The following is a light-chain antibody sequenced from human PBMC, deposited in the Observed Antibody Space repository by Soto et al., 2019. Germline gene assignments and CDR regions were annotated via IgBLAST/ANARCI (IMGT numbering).Light chain of an antibody. CDR2: KAS. CDR3: QQYNSYSWT. Sequence: DIQMTQSPSTLSASVGDRVAITCRASQSISSSLAWYQQKPGEAPKLLIYKASSLESGVPSRFSGSGSGTEFTLTISSLQPDDFATYYCQQYNSYSWTFGQGTKVDIK. J-gene: IGKJ1*01. V-gene: IGKV1-5*03. CDR1: QSISSS.